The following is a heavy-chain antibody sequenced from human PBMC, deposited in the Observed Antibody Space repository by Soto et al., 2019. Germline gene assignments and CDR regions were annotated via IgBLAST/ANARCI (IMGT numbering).Heavy chain of an antibody. D-gene: IGHD6-13*01. Sequence: GGSLRLSCAASGFTFSSYSMNWVRQAPGKGLEWVSSISSSSSYIYYADSVKGLFTISRDNAKNSLYLQMNSLRAEDTAVYYCATVPSIEAAGPDDAFDIWGQGTMVTVSS. CDR1: GFTFSSYS. V-gene: IGHV3-21*01. CDR2: ISSSSSYI. CDR3: ATVPSIEAAGPDDAFDI. J-gene: IGHJ3*02.